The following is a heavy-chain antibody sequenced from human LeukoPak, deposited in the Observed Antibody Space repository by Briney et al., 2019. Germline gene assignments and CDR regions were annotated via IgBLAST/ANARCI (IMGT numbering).Heavy chain of an antibody. CDR3: VRVRPHRRILAGYSDAFDI. Sequence: SETLSLTCTVSGGSISSYYWSWIRQPAGKGLEWIGRIYTSGSTYYNPSPKSRVTISVDTSKNQFSLKLSSVTAADTAVYYCVRVRPHRRILAGYSDAFDIWGQGTMVTVSS. CDR2: IYTSGST. J-gene: IGHJ3*02. CDR1: GGSISSYY. V-gene: IGHV4-4*07. D-gene: IGHD3-9*01.